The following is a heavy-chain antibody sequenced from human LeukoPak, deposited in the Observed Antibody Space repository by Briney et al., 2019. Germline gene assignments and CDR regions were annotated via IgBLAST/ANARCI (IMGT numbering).Heavy chain of an antibody. D-gene: IGHD3-10*01. V-gene: IGHV3-15*01. J-gene: IGHJ3*02. CDR2: LKSKRDGVTT. CDR3: ATDDYYGDTPVDFDAFDM. Sequence: PGGSLRLSCAASGFTFSQAWMSWVRQTPGKGLEWVGRLKSKRDGVTTDYAAPVKGRFTISRDDSKNTLYLQMNNLKNEDTAVYYCATDDYYGDTPVDFDAFDMWGQGTLVTVSS. CDR1: GFTFSQAW.